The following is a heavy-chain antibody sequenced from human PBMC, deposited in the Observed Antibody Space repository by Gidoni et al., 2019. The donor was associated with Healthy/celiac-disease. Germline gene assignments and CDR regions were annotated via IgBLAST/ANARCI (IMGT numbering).Heavy chain of an antibody. CDR2: IYYSGST. CDR3: ARRTPGDLRVFMVRGGGFGMDV. V-gene: IGHV4-39*01. Sequence: DGLEWIGSIYYSGSTYYNPSLKSRVTISVDTSKNQFSLKLSSVTAADTAVYYCARRTPGDLRVFMVRGGGFGMDVWGQGTTVTVSS. D-gene: IGHD3-10*01. J-gene: IGHJ6*02.